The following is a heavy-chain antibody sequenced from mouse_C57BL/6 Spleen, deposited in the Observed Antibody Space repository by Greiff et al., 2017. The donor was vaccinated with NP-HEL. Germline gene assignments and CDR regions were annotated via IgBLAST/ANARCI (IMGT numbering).Heavy chain of an antibody. CDR3: ARIMKGYFDV. V-gene: IGHV1-42*01. D-gene: IGHD2-3*01. J-gene: IGHJ1*03. Sequence: VQLQQSGPELVKPGASVKISCKASGYSFTGYYMNWVKQSPEKSLEWIGEINPSTGGTTYNQKFKAKATLTVDKSSSTAYMQLKSLTSEDSAVYYCARIMKGYFDVWGTRTTVTVSS. CDR2: INPSTGGT. CDR1: GYSFTGYY.